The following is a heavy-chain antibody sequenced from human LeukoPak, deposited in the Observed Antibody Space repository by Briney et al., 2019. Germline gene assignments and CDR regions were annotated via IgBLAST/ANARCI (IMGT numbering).Heavy chain of an antibody. CDR3: ARFGPGGTTVKGRRYYFDY. D-gene: IGHD4-17*01. Sequence: SETLSLTCAVYGGSFSGYYWSWIRQPPGKGLEWIGEINHSGSTNYNPSLKSRVTISVDTSKNQFSLKLSSVTAADTAVYYCARFGPGGTTVKGRRYYFDYWGQGTLVTVSS. CDR2: INHSGST. V-gene: IGHV4-34*01. J-gene: IGHJ4*02. CDR1: GGSFSGYY.